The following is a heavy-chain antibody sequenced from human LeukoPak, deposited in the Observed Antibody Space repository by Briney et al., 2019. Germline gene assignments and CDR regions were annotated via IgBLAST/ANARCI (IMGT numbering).Heavy chain of an antibody. CDR2: TYYSGST. CDR1: GGSISSSSYY. CDR3: ARDHACSNGVCSYFDY. V-gene: IGHV4-39*07. D-gene: IGHD2-8*01. Sequence: SETLSLTCTVSGGSISSSSYYWGWIRQPPGKGLEWIGSTYYSGSTYYNPSLKSRVTISVDTPKNQFSLKLSSVTAADTAVYYCARDHACSNGVCSYFDYWGQGTLVTVSS. J-gene: IGHJ4*02.